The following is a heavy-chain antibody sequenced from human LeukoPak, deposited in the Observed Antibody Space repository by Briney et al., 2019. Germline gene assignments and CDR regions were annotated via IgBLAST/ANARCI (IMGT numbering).Heavy chain of an antibody. V-gene: IGHV3-30*04. CDR3: ARDRAVGCSGGSCYPIDY. J-gene: IGHJ4*02. CDR1: EFTFSRNA. D-gene: IGHD2-15*01. CDR2: ISYDGSNK. Sequence: GGSLRLSCAASEFTFSRNAMHWVRQDPGKGLEWVAVISYDGSNKYYADSVKGRFTISRDNSKDTLYLQMNSLRAEDTAVYYCARDRAVGCSGGSCYPIDYWGQGTLVTVSS.